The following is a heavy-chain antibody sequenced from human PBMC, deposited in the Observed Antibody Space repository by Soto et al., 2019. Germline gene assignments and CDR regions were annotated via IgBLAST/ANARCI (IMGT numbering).Heavy chain of an antibody. Sequence: SVKVSCKASGYTFTSYYMHWVRQAPGQGLEWMGIINPSGGSTSYAQKFQGRVTMTRDTSTSTVYMELSSLRSEDTAVYYCARGKVGSVAGVYGMDVWGQGTTVTVSS. CDR3: ARGKVGSVAGVYGMDV. CDR1: GYTFTSYY. V-gene: IGHV1-46*01. CDR2: INPSGGST. J-gene: IGHJ6*02. D-gene: IGHD6-19*01.